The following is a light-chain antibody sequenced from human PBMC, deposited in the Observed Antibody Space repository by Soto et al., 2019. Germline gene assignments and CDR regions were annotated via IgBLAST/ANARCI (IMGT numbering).Light chain of an antibody. CDR1: QSISNF. CDR3: QHYNSYSEA. J-gene: IGKJ1*01. V-gene: IGKV1-5*03. CDR2: KAS. Sequence: QMTQSPSSLSASVGDRVTITCRASQSISNFLNWYQQKPGEVPNLLIYKASTLKSGVPSRFSGSGSGTEFTLTISSLQPDDFATYYCQHYNSYSEAFGQGTKVDIK.